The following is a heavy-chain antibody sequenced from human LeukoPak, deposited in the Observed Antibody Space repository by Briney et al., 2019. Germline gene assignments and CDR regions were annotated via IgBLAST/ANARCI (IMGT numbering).Heavy chain of an antibody. CDR1: GFTFSSYA. CDR3: ARVGVGATRPYYFDY. J-gene: IGHJ4*02. D-gene: IGHD1-26*01. Sequence: PGGSLRLSCAASGFTFSSYAMHWVRQAPGKGLEYVSAISSNGGSTYYANSVKGRFTISRDNSKNTLYLQMGSLRAEDMAVYYCARVGVGATRPYYFDYWGQGTLVTVSS. CDR2: ISSNGGST. V-gene: IGHV3-64*01.